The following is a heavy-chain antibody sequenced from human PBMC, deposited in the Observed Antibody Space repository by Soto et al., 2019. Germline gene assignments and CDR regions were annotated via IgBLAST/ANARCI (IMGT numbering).Heavy chain of an antibody. CDR1: GFTFSSYG. J-gene: IGHJ4*02. CDR2: IWYDGSNK. CDR3: AKEGVREAAGSSPPDY. V-gene: IGHV3-30*18. Sequence: QVQLVESGGGVVQPGRSLRLSCAASGFTFSSYGMDWVRQAPGKGLEWVALIWYDGSNKHYADSVKGRFTISRDNSKNTLYLQMNSLRAEDTAVYYCAKEGVREAAGSSPPDYWGQGTLVTVSS. D-gene: IGHD6-13*01.